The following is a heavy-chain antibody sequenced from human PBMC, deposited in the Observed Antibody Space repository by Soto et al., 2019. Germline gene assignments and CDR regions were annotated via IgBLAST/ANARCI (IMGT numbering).Heavy chain of an antibody. D-gene: IGHD2-2*01. CDR3: AGGPSSCSRTSCYPSSWFDP. V-gene: IGHV4-39*01. J-gene: IGHJ5*02. CDR1: GGSISSSSYY. CDR2: IYYSGST. Sequence: PSETLSLTCTVAGGSISSSSYYWGWIRQPPGKGLEWIGSIYYSGSTYYNPSLKSRVTISVDTSKNQFSLKLSSVTAADTAVYYCAGGPSSCSRTSCYPSSWFDPWGQGTLVTVSS.